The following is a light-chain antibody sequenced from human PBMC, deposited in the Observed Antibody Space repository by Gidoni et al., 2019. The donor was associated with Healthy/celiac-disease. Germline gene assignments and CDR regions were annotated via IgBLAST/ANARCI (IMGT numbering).Light chain of an antibody. CDR1: QSTSSY. CDR3: QHSYSTPLT. V-gene: IGKV1-39*01. CDR2: AAP. Sequence: DSHMTQSPSSLSASVGDRVTITCRASQSTSSYLNWYQQQAEKAPKLLIYAAPSVQGGVPSRFSGSGSGTDIPLTISRLQHEDFANYCCQHSYSTPLTFGGGTKVEIK. J-gene: IGKJ4*01.